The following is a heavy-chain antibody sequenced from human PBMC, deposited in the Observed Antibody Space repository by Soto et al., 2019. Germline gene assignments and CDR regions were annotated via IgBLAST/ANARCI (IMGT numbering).Heavy chain of an antibody. Sequence: PGGSLRLSCAASGFTFSSFGMHWVRQAPGKGLEWVTFISHDGSNEYYAESVKGRFTVSRDNAKNTLYLQMNSLRPEDTAVYYCAKAFGIAVAGIDRWGQGSLVTVSS. J-gene: IGHJ5*02. CDR1: GFTFSSFG. V-gene: IGHV3-30*18. D-gene: IGHD6-19*01. CDR2: ISHDGSNE. CDR3: AKAFGIAVAGIDR.